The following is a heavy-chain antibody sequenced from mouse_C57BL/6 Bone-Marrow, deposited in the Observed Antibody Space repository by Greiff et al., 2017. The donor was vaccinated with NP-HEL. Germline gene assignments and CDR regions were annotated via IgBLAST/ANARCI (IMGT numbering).Heavy chain of an antibody. V-gene: IGHV1-15*01. Sequence: QVQLQQSGAELVRPGASVTLSCKASGYTFTDYEMHWVKQTPVHGLEWIGAIDPETGGTAYNQKFKGKAILTADKSSSTAYMELRSLTSEDSAVYYCTRDSSGYEGYAMDYWGQGTSVTVSS. CDR3: TRDSSGYEGYAMDY. CDR2: IDPETGGT. J-gene: IGHJ4*01. D-gene: IGHD3-2*02. CDR1: GYTFTDYE.